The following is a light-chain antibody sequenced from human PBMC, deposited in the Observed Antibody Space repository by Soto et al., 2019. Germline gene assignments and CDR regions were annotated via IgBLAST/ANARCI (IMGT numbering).Light chain of an antibody. Sequence: EIVLTQSPATLSLSLGERATLSCRASPSLSGLLAWYQQKPGQAPRLVIYDAFYRATGIPDRFTGSGSVTDFTLTISRLEPEDFAVYYCEDRGNWPLFTFGGGTRLELK. V-gene: IGKV3-11*01. CDR1: PSLSGL. J-gene: IGKJ4*01. CDR2: DAF. CDR3: EDRGNWPLFT.